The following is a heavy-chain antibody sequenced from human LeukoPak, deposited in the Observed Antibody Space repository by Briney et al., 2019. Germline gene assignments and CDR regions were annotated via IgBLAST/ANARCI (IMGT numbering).Heavy chain of an antibody. J-gene: IGHJ4*02. CDR1: VYTFAGYY. D-gene: IGHD3-9*01. Sequence: ASVKVSCKASVYTFAGYYMHWVRQAPGQGLEWMGWINPNSGGTNYAQKFQGRVTMTRDTSISTAYMELSRPRSDDTAVYYCARAYYDILTGYENFDYWGQGTLVTVSS. CDR2: INPNSGGT. CDR3: ARAYYDILTGYENFDY. V-gene: IGHV1-2*02.